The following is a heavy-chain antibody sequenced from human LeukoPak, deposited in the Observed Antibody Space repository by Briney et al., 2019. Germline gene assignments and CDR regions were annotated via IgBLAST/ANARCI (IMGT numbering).Heavy chain of an antibody. J-gene: IGHJ4*02. CDR1: GGSISSYY. CDR2: IYYSGST. V-gene: IGHV4-59*12. D-gene: IGHD5-18*01. Sequence: SETLSLTCTVSGGSISSYYWSWIRQPPGKGLEWIGYIYYSGSTNYNPSLKSRVTISVDTSKNQFSLKLSSVTAADTAVYYCAREGTAMAYYFDYWGQGTLVTVSS. CDR3: AREGTAMAYYFDY.